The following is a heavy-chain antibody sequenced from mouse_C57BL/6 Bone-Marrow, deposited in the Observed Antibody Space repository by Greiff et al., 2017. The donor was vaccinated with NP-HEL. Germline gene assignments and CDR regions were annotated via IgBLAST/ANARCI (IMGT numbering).Heavy chain of an antibody. CDR3: TSDYYGSSWN. CDR2: IDPENGDT. V-gene: IGHV14-4*01. Sequence: VQLQQSGAELVRPGASVKLSCTASGFNIKDDYMHWVKQRPEQGLEWIGWIDPENGDTEYASKFQGKATITADTSSNTAYLQLSSLTSEDTAVYYCTSDYYGSSWNWGQGTTLTVSS. J-gene: IGHJ2*01. CDR1: GFNIKDDY. D-gene: IGHD1-1*01.